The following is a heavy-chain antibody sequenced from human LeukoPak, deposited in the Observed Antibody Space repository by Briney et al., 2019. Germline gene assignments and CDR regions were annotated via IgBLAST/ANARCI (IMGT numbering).Heavy chain of an antibody. Sequence: ASVKVSCKASGYAFTSYAMHWVRQAPGQGLEWMGRINPNSGGTNYAQKFQGRVTMTRDTSISTAYMELSRLRSDDTAVYYCARGQYYYDSSGYYPMGYWGQGTLVTVSS. CDR3: ARGQYYYDSSGYYPMGY. CDR1: GYAFTSYA. D-gene: IGHD3-22*01. CDR2: INPNSGGT. V-gene: IGHV1-2*06. J-gene: IGHJ4*02.